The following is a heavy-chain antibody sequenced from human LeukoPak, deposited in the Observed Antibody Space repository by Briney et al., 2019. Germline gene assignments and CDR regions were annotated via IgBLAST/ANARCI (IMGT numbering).Heavy chain of an antibody. J-gene: IGHJ4*02. CDR3: AREDLSRTGSLED. CDR1: GFTFSSYW. V-gene: IGHV3-7*03. D-gene: IGHD1-14*01. Sequence: GGSLRLSCAASGFTFSSYWMSWVRQAPGKGLEWAANIKQDGSEKYYVDSVKGRFTISRDNAKNSLYLQMNSLRAEDTAVYYCAREDLSRTGSLEDWGQGTLVTVSS. CDR2: IKQDGSEK.